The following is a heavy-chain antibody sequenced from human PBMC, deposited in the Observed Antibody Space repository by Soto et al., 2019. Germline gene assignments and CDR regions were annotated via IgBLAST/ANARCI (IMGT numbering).Heavy chain of an antibody. CDR2: IYHSGST. Sequence: SETLCLTCAVSGGSISSGGYSWSWIRQPPGKGLEWIGYIYHSGSTYYNPSLKSRVTISVDRSKNQFSLKLSSVTAADTAVYYCARATGLSKFDPWGQGTLVTVSS. CDR1: GGSISSGGYS. J-gene: IGHJ5*02. CDR3: ARATGLSKFDP. D-gene: IGHD2-8*02. V-gene: IGHV4-30-2*01.